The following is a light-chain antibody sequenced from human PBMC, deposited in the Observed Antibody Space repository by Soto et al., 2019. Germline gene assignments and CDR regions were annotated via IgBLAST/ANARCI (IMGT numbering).Light chain of an antibody. CDR1: SSDVGGYNY. Sequence: QSALTQTPSASGSPGQSVTISCTGTSSDVGGYNYVSWYQQHPGKAPKLMISEVSKRPSGVPDRFSGSKSGNTASLTVSGLQAEDEADYYCSSYAGNNILLFGGGTKLTVL. CDR2: EVS. CDR3: SSYAGNNILL. J-gene: IGLJ2*01. V-gene: IGLV2-8*01.